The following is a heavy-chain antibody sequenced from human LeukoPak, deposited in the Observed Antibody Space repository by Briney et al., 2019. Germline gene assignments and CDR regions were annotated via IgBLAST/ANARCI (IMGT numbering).Heavy chain of an antibody. CDR3: ASTEITMIVAAPPPDY. Sequence: PGGSLRLSCIASGFTFSTYPMHWVRQAPGKGLEWVSYISSSGSTIYYADSVKGRFTISRDNAKNSLYLQMNSLRAEDTAVYYCASTEITMIVAAPPPDYWGQGTLVTVSS. D-gene: IGHD3-22*01. J-gene: IGHJ4*02. CDR1: GFTFSTYP. CDR2: ISSSGSTI. V-gene: IGHV3-48*04.